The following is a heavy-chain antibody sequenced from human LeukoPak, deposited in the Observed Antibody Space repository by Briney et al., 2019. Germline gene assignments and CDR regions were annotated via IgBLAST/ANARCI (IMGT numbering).Heavy chain of an antibody. CDR1: GGSLSSGSYY. D-gene: IGHD6-19*01. J-gene: IGHJ3*01. Sequence: PSQTLSLTCTVSGGSLSSGSYYWSWIRQPPGKGLEYIGSIFHSGYTFYDPSLKSRLTLSVDTSKNQFSLRLSSVTAADTAVYYCARETEKQWQYWGQGTMVTVSS. V-gene: IGHV4-39*07. CDR3: ARETEKQWQY. CDR2: IFHSGYT.